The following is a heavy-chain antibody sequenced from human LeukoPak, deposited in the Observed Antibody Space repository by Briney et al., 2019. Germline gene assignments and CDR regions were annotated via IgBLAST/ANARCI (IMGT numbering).Heavy chain of an antibody. CDR1: GGSISSSSYY. D-gene: IGHD3-22*01. CDR2: IYYSGST. CDR3: ARDTDSSGYYSPFDH. Sequence: PSETLSLTCTVSGGSISSSSYYWGWIRQPPGKGLEWIGSIYYSGSTYYNPSLKSRVTISVDTSKNQFSLKLSSVTAADTAVYYCARDTDSSGYYSPFDHWGQGTLVTVSS. V-gene: IGHV4-39*07. J-gene: IGHJ4*02.